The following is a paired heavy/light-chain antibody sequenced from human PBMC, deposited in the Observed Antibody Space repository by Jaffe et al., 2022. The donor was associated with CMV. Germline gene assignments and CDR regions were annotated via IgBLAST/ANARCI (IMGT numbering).Light chain of an antibody. J-gene: IGLJ2*01. CDR3: QSYDSSLSGSV. CDR1: SSNIGSGYD. Sequence: QSVLTQPPSVSGAPGQRVTISCTGSSSNIGSGYDVHWYQHLPGTGPKLLVYGNSNRPSGVPDRFSGSKSGTSASLAIIGLQAEDDADYYCQSYDSSLSGSVFGGGTKLTVL. CDR2: GNS. V-gene: IGLV1-40*01.
Heavy chain of an antibody. V-gene: IGHV4-39*02. Sequence: QLQLQESGPGLVKPSETLSLTCSVSGGSISSGSYYWGWIRQPPGKGLEWIGNIYYSGFIYYNPSLKSRATISKDTSKNHFSLNLSSVTAADTAVYYCARLVPSRRGYFDFWGQGTLVTVSS. CDR1: GGSISSGSYY. CDR2: IYYSGFI. J-gene: IGHJ4*02. D-gene: IGHD2-8*02. CDR3: ARLVPSRRGYFDF.